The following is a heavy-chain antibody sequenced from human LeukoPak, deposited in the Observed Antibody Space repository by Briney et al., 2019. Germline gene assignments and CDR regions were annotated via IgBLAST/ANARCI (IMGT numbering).Heavy chain of an antibody. CDR1: GFTFSSYS. CDR3: ARRRNYYDSSGYYDDAFDI. Sequence: GGSLRLSCAASGFTFSSYSMNWVRQAPGKGLEWLSYISSSSTTIYYAGSVQGRFTISRDNAKNSLYLQMNSLRAEDTAVYYCARRRNYYDSSGYYDDAFDIWGQGTMVTVSS. J-gene: IGHJ3*02. CDR2: ISSSSTTI. D-gene: IGHD3-22*01. V-gene: IGHV3-48*04.